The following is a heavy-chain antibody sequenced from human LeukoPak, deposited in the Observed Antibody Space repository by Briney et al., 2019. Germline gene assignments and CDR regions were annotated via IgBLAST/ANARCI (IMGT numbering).Heavy chain of an antibody. CDR1: GYSISSGYY. CDR3: ARDGRTYYYGSGSYFFVDY. D-gene: IGHD3-10*01. Sequence: PSETLSLTCTVSGYSISSGYYWGWIRQPPGKGLEWIGSIYHSGSTYYNPSLKSRVTMSVDTSKNQFSLKLSSVTAADTAVYYCARDGRTYYYGSGSYFFVDYWGQGTLVTVSS. V-gene: IGHV4-38-2*02. J-gene: IGHJ4*02. CDR2: IYHSGST.